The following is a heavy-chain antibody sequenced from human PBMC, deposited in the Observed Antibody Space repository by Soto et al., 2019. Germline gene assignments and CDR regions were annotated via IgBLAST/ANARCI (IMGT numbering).Heavy chain of an antibody. V-gene: IGHV1-3*01. CDR2: INAGNGNT. J-gene: IGHJ4*02. CDR1: GYTFTSYA. Sequence: QVQLVQSGAEVKKPGASVKVSCKASGYTFTSYAMHWVRQAPGQRLEWMGWINAGNGNTKYSQKFQGRVTITRDTAASTAYMELSSLRSEDTAVDSCARAQNLEMATPWGQGTLVTVSS. D-gene: IGHD5-12*01. CDR3: ARAQNLEMATP.